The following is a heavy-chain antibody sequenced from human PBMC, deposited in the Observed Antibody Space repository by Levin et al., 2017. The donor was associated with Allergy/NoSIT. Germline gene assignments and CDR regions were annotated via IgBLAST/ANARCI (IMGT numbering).Heavy chain of an antibody. V-gene: IGHV4-61*01. CDR2: IYYSGST. CDR3: ARDSSVWLQSYGMDV. J-gene: IGHJ6*02. Sequence: SQTLSLTCTVSGGSVSSGSYYWSWIRQPPGKGLEWIGYIYYSGSTNYNPSLKSRVTISVDTSKNQFSLKLSSVTAADTAVYYCARDSSVWLQSYGMDVWGQGTTVTVSS. D-gene: IGHD5-24*01. CDR1: GGSVSSGSYY.